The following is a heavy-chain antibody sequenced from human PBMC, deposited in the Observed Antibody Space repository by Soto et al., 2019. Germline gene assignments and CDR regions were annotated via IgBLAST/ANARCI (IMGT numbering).Heavy chain of an antibody. J-gene: IGHJ6*02. CDR1: GYTFTSCD. CDR3: ARAGITMVRGVIWVRLYYYYGMDV. CDR2: MNPNSGNT. D-gene: IGHD3-10*01. V-gene: IGHV1-8*01. Sequence: QVQLVQSGAEVKKPGASVKVSCKASGYTFTSCDINWVRQATGHGLEWMGWMNPNSGNTGYAQKFQGRVTMTRNTSISTAYMERSSLRSEDTAVYYCARAGITMVRGVIWVRLYYYYGMDVWGQGTTVTVSS.